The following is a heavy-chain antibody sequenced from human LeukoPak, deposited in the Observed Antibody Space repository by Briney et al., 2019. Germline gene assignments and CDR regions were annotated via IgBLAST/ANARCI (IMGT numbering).Heavy chain of an antibody. CDR2: MNPNSGNT. D-gene: IGHD3-10*01. J-gene: IGHJ3*02. V-gene: IGHV1-8*01. CDR3: AGELWFGEFDAFDI. Sequence: ASVKVSCKASGYTFTNYDINWVRQATGQGLEWMGWMNPNSGNTGYAQKFQGRVTMTRNTSISTAYMELSSLRPEDTAVYYCAGELWFGEFDAFDIWGQGTMVTVSS. CDR1: GYTFTNYD.